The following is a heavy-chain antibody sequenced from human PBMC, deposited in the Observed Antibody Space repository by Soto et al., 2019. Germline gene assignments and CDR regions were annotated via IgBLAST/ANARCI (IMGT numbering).Heavy chain of an antibody. D-gene: IGHD5-18*01. CDR2: ISYDGSNK. CDR3: AKGPSYSYGEIDY. J-gene: IGHJ4*02. Sequence: GGSLRLSCAASGFTFSSYGMHWVRQAPGKGLEWVAVISYDGSNKYYADSVKGRFTISRDNSKNTLYLQMNSLRAEDTAVYYCAKGPSYSYGEIDYWGQGTLVTVSS. V-gene: IGHV3-30*18. CDR1: GFTFSSYG.